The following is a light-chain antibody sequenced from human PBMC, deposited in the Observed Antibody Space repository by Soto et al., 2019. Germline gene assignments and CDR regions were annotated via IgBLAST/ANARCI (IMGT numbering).Light chain of an antibody. CDR3: QHYKTYSRT. Sequence: DIQMTQSPSTLSASVGDRVTITCRASQSISPWLAWYQQKPGKAPKLLIYKASSLGSGVPSRFSGSGSGTEFPLTISSLQPDDLATYYCQHYKTYSRTFGQGTKVEIK. CDR2: KAS. J-gene: IGKJ1*01. V-gene: IGKV1-5*03. CDR1: QSISPW.